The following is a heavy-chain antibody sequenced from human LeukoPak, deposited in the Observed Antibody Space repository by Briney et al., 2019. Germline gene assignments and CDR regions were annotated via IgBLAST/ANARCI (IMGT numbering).Heavy chain of an antibody. Sequence: GGSLRLSCAASGFTVTTTYMSWVRQAPGKGLEWVSVMYISGNTKYADSVKGRFTISRDNSKNTLYLQMNSLRAEGTAVYYCARQGTDETSGYYAYWGQGTLVTVSS. V-gene: IGHV3-66*04. J-gene: IGHJ4*02. CDR3: ARQGTDETSGYYAY. CDR1: GFTVTTTY. CDR2: MYISGNT. D-gene: IGHD3-22*01.